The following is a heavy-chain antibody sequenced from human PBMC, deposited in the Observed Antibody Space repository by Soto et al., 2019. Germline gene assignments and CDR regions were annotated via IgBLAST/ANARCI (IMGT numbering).Heavy chain of an antibody. CDR1: GFTFSSYS. CDR2: ISSSSSYI. CDR3: ARDRGDDYNIFYY. Sequence: GGSLRLSCAASGFTFSSYSMNWVRQAPGKGLEWVSSISSSSSYIYYADSVKGRFTISRDNAKNSLYLQMNSLRAEDTAVYYCARDRGDDYNIFYYWGQGTLVTVSS. V-gene: IGHV3-21*01. D-gene: IGHD3-10*01. J-gene: IGHJ4*02.